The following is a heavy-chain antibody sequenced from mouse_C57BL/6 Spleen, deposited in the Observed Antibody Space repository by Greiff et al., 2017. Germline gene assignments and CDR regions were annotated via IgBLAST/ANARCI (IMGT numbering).Heavy chain of an antibody. J-gene: IGHJ4*01. CDR3: ARGVTTVYYAMDY. Sequence: VQLKQPGAELVRPGSSVKLSCKASGYTFTSYWMDWVKQRPGQGLEWIGNIYPSDSETHYNQKFKDKATLTVDESSSTAYMQLSSLTSEDSAVYYCARGVTTVYYAMDYWGQGTSVTVSS. CDR2: IYPSDSET. CDR1: GYTFTSYW. D-gene: IGHD2-2*01. V-gene: IGHV1-61*01.